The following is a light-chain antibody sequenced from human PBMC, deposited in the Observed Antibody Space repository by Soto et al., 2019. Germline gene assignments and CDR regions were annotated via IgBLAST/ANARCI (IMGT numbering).Light chain of an antibody. CDR2: KAS. CDR1: QTISSW. V-gene: IGKV1-5*03. CDR3: QHYNSYSEA. J-gene: IGKJ1*01. Sequence: DIQMTQSPSTLSGSVGDRVTITCRASQTISSWLAWYQQKPGKAPKVLIYKASTLKSGVPSRFSGSGSGTEFTLTISSLQPDDFGIYYYQHYNSYSEAFGQRTKVELK.